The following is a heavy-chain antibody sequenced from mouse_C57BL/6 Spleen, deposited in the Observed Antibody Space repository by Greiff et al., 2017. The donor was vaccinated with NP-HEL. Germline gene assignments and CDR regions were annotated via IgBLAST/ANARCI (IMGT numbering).Heavy chain of an antibody. D-gene: IGHD1-2*01. Sequence: QVQLQQSGAELVRPGASVKLSCKASGYTFTDYYINWVKQRPGQGLEWIARIYPGSGNTYYNEKFKGKATLTAEKSSSTAYMQLSSLTSEDSAVYFCARCGSSWYFDVWGTGTTVTVSS. J-gene: IGHJ1*03. CDR3: ARCGSSWYFDV. V-gene: IGHV1-76*01. CDR2: IYPGSGNT. CDR1: GYTFTDYY.